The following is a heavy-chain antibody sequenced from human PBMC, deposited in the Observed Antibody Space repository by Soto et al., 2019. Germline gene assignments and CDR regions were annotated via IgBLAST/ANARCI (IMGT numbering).Heavy chain of an antibody. J-gene: IGHJ4*02. D-gene: IGHD2-2*01. CDR2: IXXXRXSX. CDR1: GVTFSNYA. CDR3: VKDHGPYIPYLEI. V-gene: IGHV3-64*05. Sequence: GGSLRVSCSASGVTFSNYAIHWVRQAPGKGLDYVAAIXXXRXSXXXAXXXXGRSTISRDNSKSTVFVQKSSLRPEDTAIYYCVKDHGPYIPYLEIWGRGTLVDIFS.